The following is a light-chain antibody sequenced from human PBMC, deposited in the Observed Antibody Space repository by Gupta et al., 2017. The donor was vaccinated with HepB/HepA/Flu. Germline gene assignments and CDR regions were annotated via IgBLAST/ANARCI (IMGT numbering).Light chain of an antibody. CDR3: ATWDDRLKTVV. J-gene: IGLJ2*01. Sequence: HSVLTQPPSVCGAPRQSVTISCSGSNTNIGTYSVSWYQQLPGKPPNLLIYYDDLLPSGISDRFSGSKSGTSVSLTISGLQSEDEADYYCATWDDRLKTVVFGGGTKLTVL. CDR2: YDD. CDR1: NTNIGTYS. V-gene: IGLV1-36*01.